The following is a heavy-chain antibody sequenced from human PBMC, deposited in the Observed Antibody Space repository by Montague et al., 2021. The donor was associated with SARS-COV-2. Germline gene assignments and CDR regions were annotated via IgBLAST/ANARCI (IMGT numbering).Heavy chain of an antibody. V-gene: IGHV4-34*01. CDR3: ARLGDGIVPSPILGLGPYYSFYYMDV. J-gene: IGHJ6*03. Sequence: SETLSLTCAVSGGSFSRYYWSWIRQPPGKGLEWIGEISQSGNTKYNPSLRSRVSISLDTSRNQFSLKVSSVTAADTAIYYCARLGDGIVPSPILGLGPYYSFYYMDVWGKGTTVTVPS. CDR1: GGSFSRYY. D-gene: IGHD2-2*02. CDR2: ISQSGNT.